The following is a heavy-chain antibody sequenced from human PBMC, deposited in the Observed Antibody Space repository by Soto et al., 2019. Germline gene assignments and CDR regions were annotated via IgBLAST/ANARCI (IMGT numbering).Heavy chain of an antibody. Sequence: SETLSLTCTVSGGSVSSDRDYWSWIRQSPGRGLEYIASISHSGSTNYNPSLKSRVTISIDTSKNQFSLKLTSVTAADTAVYYCAVNEWDWIDPWGQGTLVTVSS. V-gene: IGHV4-61*01. J-gene: IGHJ5*02. D-gene: IGHD1-1*01. CDR3: AVNEWDWIDP. CDR1: GGSVSSDRDY. CDR2: ISHSGST.